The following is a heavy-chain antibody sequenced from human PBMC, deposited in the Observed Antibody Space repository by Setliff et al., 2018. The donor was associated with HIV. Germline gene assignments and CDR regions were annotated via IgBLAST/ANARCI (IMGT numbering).Heavy chain of an antibody. CDR1: GITVSTNF. J-gene: IGHJ5*01. Sequence: PVGSLRLSCVASGITVSTNFMTWIRQAPGKGLQWVSVIDSGGSAFYTDSVKGRFTVSRDNSQNTLFLQMNRLRVDDTGVYFCASGALSRLLEWLSLDSWGQGTQVTVSS. CDR3: ASGALSRLLEWLSLDS. D-gene: IGHD3-3*01. V-gene: IGHV3-53*01. CDR2: IDSGGSA.